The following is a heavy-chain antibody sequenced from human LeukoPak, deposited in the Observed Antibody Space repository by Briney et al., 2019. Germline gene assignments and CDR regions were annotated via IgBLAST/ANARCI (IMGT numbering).Heavy chain of an antibody. CDR3: ARDSCNGGSCYFYDALDY. J-gene: IGHJ4*02. Sequence: ASVKVSCRASGGTFSTYGVSWVRQAPGQGLEWMGGIIPVFGTTNYAQKFQGRVTITADESIGTAYLELSSLRSEDTAVYFCARDSCNGGSCYFYDALDYWGQGILVTISS. CDR1: GGTFSTYG. CDR2: IIPVFGTT. V-gene: IGHV1-69*01. D-gene: IGHD2-15*01.